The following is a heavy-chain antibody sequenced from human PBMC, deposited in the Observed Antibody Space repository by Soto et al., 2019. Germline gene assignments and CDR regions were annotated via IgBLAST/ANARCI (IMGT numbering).Heavy chain of an antibody. CDR1: GGSISSSDYY. D-gene: IGHD6-6*01. Sequence: QVHLQESGPGLVKPSETPSLTCTVSGGSISSSDYYWGWVRQPPGKGLEWIGSISFGVTTYYNPSLKRRLTISIDTSTNQFSLQLSSVTAADTAVYYCATSSVSRLLNHWYFDLWGRGTLVTVSS. CDR3: ATSSVSRLLNHWYFDL. V-gene: IGHV4-39*05. J-gene: IGHJ2*01. CDR2: ISFGVTT.